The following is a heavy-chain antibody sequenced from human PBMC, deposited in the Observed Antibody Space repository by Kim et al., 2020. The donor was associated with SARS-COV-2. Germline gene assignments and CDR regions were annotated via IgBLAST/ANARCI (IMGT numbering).Heavy chain of an antibody. D-gene: IGHD2-2*02. CDR3: ARYIVVVPAAISRFDY. J-gene: IGHJ4*02. V-gene: IGHV4-39*01. Sequence: SLKSRVTISVDTSKNQFSLKLSSVTAADTAVYYCARYIVVVPAAISRFDYWGQGTLVTVSS.